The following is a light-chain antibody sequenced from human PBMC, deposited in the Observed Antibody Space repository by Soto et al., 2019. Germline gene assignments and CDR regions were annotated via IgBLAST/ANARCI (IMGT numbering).Light chain of an antibody. J-gene: IGKJ4*01. CDR2: AAS. CDR1: QGIRND. CDR3: LQHNSYPLT. V-gene: IGKV1-17*02. Sequence: DIQMTQSPSSLSASVGDRVTITCRASQGIRNDLYWYQQKPGKAPKRLLYAASSLQSGVPSRFSGSGSGTEFTLTISHLQPEDFATYYCLQHNSYPLTFGGGTKVEIK.